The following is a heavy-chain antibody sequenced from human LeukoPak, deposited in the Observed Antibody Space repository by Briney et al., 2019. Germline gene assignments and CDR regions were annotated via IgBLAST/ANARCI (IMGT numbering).Heavy chain of an antibody. CDR3: ARVRFRYSHNLGAFDI. D-gene: IGHD5-18*01. V-gene: IGHV4-4*07. Sequence: SETLSLTCTVSGGSLRSYYWSWIRQPAGKGLEWIGRIYTSGSTNFNPSLKSRVTMSVDTSKNQFSLKLSSVTAADTAVYYCARVRFRYSHNLGAFDIWGQGTMVTVSS. J-gene: IGHJ3*02. CDR1: GGSLRSYY. CDR2: IYTSGST.